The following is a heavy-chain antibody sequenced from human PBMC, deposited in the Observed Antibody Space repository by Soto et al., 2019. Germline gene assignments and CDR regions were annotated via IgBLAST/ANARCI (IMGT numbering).Heavy chain of an antibody. CDR2: ISAYNGNT. D-gene: IGHD2-8*01. Sequence: QVQLVQSGAEVKKPGASVKVSCKASGYTFTSYGISWVRQAPGQGLEWMGWISAYNGNTNYAQKLQGRVTMTTDTPPSTAYMELRSLRTDDTAVYYCAREPAPADGMVYGMDVWGQGTTVTVSS. V-gene: IGHV1-18*04. CDR1: GYTFTSYG. J-gene: IGHJ6*02. CDR3: AREPAPADGMVYGMDV.